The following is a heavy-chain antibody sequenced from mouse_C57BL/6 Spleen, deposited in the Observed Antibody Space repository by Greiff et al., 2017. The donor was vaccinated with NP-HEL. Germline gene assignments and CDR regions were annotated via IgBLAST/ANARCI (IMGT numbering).Heavy chain of an antibody. V-gene: IGHV1-69*01. CDR2: IDPSDSYT. CDR3: ARGYDGYNYFDY. J-gene: IGHJ2*01. D-gene: IGHD2-3*01. Sequence: QVQLQQSGAELVMPGASVKLSCKASGYTFTSYWMHWVKQRPGQGLEWIGEIDPSDSYTNYNQKFKGKSTLTVDKSSSTAYMQLSSLTSEDSAVYYCARGYDGYNYFDYWGQGTTLTVSS. CDR1: GYTFTSYW.